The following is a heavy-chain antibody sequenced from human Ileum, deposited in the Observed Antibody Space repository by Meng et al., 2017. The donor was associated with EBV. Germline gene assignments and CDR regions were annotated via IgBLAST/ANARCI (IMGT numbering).Heavy chain of an antibody. J-gene: IGHJ4*02. V-gene: IGHV3-53*01. CDR1: GLTVSSNH. CDR2: IKRGGNT. Sequence: EGQLVESGGTLIQPAGSLRVSCAASGLTVSSNHMSWVRQAPGKGLEWVSLIKRGGNTYYADSVRGRFAISRDNSKNTLYLQMNSLSAEDTAVYHCAGGNWNQGFFDYWGQGTLVTVSS. CDR3: AGGNWNQGFFDY. D-gene: IGHD1-1*01.